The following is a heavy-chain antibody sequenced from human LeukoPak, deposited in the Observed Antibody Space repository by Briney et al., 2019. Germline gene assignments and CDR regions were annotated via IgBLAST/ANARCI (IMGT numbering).Heavy chain of an antibody. D-gene: IGHD3-22*01. CDR2: IYYSGST. CDR3: ARVRDSSGYPFDY. Sequence: SETLSLICTVSGGSISSYYWSWIRQPTGKGLEWIGYIYYSGSTNYNPSLKSRVTISVDTSKNQFSLKLSSVTAADTAVYYCARVRDSSGYPFDYWGQGTLVTVSS. J-gene: IGHJ4*02. CDR1: GGSISSYY. V-gene: IGHV4-59*01.